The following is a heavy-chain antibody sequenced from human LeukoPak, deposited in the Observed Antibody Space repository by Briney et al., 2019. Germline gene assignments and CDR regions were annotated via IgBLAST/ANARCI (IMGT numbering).Heavy chain of an antibody. CDR1: GVTFSSYW. Sequence: WGSLRLSCATSGVTFSSYWMHWVRQATGKGLVWVSRINSDGSSTSYADSVKGRFTISRDNAKNTLYLQMNSLRAEDTAVYYCARGALSATSPERHGMDVWGQGTTVTVSS. CDR3: ARGALSATSPERHGMDV. D-gene: IGHD1-1*01. CDR2: INSDGSST. V-gene: IGHV3-74*01. J-gene: IGHJ6*02.